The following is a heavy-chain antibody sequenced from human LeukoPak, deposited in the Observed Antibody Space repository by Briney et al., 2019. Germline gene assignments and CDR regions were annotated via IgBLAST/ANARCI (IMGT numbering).Heavy chain of an antibody. CDR3: AGLGYYSSASCYDGMDV. J-gene: IGHJ6*02. D-gene: IGHD2-2*01. CDR2: IYPGDSDT. CDR1: GYSFSTYW. V-gene: IGHV5-51*01. Sequence: PGESLKISCKASGYSFSTYWIAWVRQMSGKGLEWMGIIYPGDSDTRYSPSFQGQVTMSVDKSISTAYLQWSSLKASDTAMYYCAGLGYYSSASCYDGMDVWGQGTTVTVSS.